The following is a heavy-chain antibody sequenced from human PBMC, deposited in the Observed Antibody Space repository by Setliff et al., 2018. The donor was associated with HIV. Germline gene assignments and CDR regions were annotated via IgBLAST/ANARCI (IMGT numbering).Heavy chain of an antibody. CDR3: ASPASGGSSGQYHY. J-gene: IGHJ4*02. D-gene: IGHD6-19*01. Sequence: SETLSLTCAVSGYSISSGYYWGWIRQPLPWGLEWIGSIYYSGSTYYNPSLKSRVTISVDTSKNQFSLKLSSVTAADTAVYYCASPASGGSSGQYHYWGQGTLVTVSS. CDR2: IYYSGST. CDR1: GYSISSGYY. V-gene: IGHV4-38-2*01.